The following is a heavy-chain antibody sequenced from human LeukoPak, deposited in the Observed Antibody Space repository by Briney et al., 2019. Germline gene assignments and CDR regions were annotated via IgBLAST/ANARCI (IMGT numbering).Heavy chain of an antibody. CDR3: AKDVWFGEAQGMDV. J-gene: IGHJ6*02. CDR2: ISPGGGTT. V-gene: IGHV3-23*01. Sequence: GGSLRLSCAVSGFAFGSEAMSWVRQSPARGLEWVASISPGGGTTYYADYVKGRFTISRDNSNNILHVQMNSLRAEDTALYYCAKDVWFGEAQGMDVWGQGTTVTVSS. D-gene: IGHD3-10*01. CDR1: GFAFGSEA.